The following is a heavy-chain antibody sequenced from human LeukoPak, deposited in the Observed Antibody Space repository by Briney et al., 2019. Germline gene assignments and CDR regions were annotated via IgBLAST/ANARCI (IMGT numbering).Heavy chain of an antibody. V-gene: IGHV4-59*01. Sequence: SETLSLTCTVSGGSISSYYWSWIRQPPGKGLEWIGYIYYSGSTDYNPSLKSRVTISVDTSKNQFSLKLSSVTAADTAVYYCARLGYCNSTSCYYYGMDVWGQGTTVTVSS. J-gene: IGHJ6*02. CDR2: IYYSGST. CDR3: ARLGYCNSTSCYYYGMDV. D-gene: IGHD2-2*01. CDR1: GGSISSYY.